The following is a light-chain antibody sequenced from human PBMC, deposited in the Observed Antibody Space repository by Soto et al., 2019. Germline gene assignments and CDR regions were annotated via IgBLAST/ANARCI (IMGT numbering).Light chain of an antibody. CDR2: EVV. V-gene: IGLV2-14*01. CDR3: TSYTSSRPLV. J-gene: IGLJ1*01. CDR1: SSDVGGYNY. Sequence: QSALTQPASVSGSPGQSITISCTGTSSDVGGYNYVSWYQHHPGKAPKLMIYEVVNRPSGISNCFSGSKSCITASLTISGLHADDEADYYCTSYTSSRPLVFGTGTKLTVL.